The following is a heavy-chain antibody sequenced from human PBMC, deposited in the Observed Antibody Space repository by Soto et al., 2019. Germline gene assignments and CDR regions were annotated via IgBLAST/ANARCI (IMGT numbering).Heavy chain of an antibody. CDR1: GFTFSVYA. J-gene: IGHJ4*02. V-gene: IGHV3-23*01. D-gene: IGHD5-18*01. CDR3: AKARYGGFTY. CDR2: ISGSGDST. Sequence: EVRLLESGGGLVKPGGSLRLSGAASGFTFSVYAMSWVRQAPGKGLEWVSGISGSGDSTHYADSVKGRFTVSRDNSKSMLYLQTNSLRAEDTAIYYCAKARYGGFTYWGQGTLVTVSS.